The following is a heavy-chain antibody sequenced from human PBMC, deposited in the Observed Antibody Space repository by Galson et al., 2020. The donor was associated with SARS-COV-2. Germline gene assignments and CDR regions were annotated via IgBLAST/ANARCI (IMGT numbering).Heavy chain of an antibody. J-gene: IGHJ6*02. V-gene: IGHV3-33*01. CDR3: ARDSLWFGESTGYGMDF. D-gene: IGHD3-10*01. Sequence: GGSLRLSCAASGFTFSSYGMHWVRQAPGKGLEWVAVIWYDGSNKYYADSVKGRFTISRDNSKNTLYLQMNSLRAEDTAVYYCARDSLWFGESTGYGMDFWGQGTTVTVSS. CDR2: IWYDGSNK. CDR1: GFTFSSYG.